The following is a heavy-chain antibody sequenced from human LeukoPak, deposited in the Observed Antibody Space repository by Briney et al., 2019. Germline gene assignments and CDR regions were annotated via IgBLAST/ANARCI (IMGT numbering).Heavy chain of an antibody. CDR2: IIPIFGTA. CDR3: ARVRSSSWYRAEGWFDP. Sequence: SVKVSCKASGGTFSSYAISWVRQAPGQGLEWMGRIIPIFGTANYAQKFQGRVTITTDESTSTAYMELSSLRSEDTAVYYCARVRSSSWYRAEGWFDPWGQGTLVTVSS. V-gene: IGHV1-69*05. J-gene: IGHJ5*02. D-gene: IGHD6-13*01. CDR1: GGTFSSYA.